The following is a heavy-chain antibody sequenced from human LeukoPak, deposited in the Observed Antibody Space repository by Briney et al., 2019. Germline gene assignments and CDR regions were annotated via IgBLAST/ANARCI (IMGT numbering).Heavy chain of an antibody. D-gene: IGHD3-10*01. CDR2: IIPIFGTA. J-gene: IGHJ6*03. CDR3: ARDGVYYGSGSYYKRGMDV. V-gene: IGHV1-69*05. CDR1: VGTFSSYV. Sequence: VASVKVSCKASVGTFSSYVFSWVRQAPGRGVEWMGGIIPIFGTANYAQKLQGRVTITTDESTSTAYMELSSLRSEDTAVYYCARDGVYYGSGSYYKRGMDVWGKGTTVTVSS.